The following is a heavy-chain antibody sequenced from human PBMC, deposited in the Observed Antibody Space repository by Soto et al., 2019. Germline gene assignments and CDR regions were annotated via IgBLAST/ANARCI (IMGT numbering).Heavy chain of an antibody. V-gene: IGHV3-30-3*01. CDR2: ISYDGSNK. Sequence: LRLSCAASGFTFSSYAMHWVRQAPGKGLEWVAVISYDGSNKYYADSVKGRFTISRDNSKNTLYLQMNSLRAEDTAVYYCARDLLRGXLPHHKPQIYYYYGMDVWGQGTTVTVSS. D-gene: IGHD3-10*01. CDR3: ARDLLRGXLPHHKPQIYYYYGMDV. CDR1: GFTFSSYA. J-gene: IGHJ6*02.